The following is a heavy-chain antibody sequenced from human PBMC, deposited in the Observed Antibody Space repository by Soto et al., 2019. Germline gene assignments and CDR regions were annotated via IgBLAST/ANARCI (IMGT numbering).Heavy chain of an antibody. J-gene: IGHJ4*02. Sequence: GWSLRLSCAASGFTFISYAMSWVRQAPGKGLEWVSAISGSGGSTYYADSVKGRFTISRDNSKNTLYLQMNSLRAEDTAVYYCASQVELLWFGDPGYWGQGTLVTVSS. CDR2: ISGSGGST. D-gene: IGHD3-10*01. CDR1: GFTFISYA. CDR3: ASQVELLWFGDPGY. V-gene: IGHV3-23*01.